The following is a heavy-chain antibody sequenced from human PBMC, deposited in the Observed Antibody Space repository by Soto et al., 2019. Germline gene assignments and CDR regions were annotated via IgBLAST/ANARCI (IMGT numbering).Heavy chain of an antibody. CDR1: GFTFSNAW. Sequence: GGSLRLSCAASGFTFSNAWMSWVRQAPGKGLEWVGRIKSKTDGGTTDYAAPVKGRFTISRDDSKNTLYLQMNSLKTEDTAVYYCTTDLWGLVVVPAAMSRYTVDYWGQGTLVTVSS. V-gene: IGHV3-15*01. CDR2: IKSKTDGGTT. J-gene: IGHJ4*02. D-gene: IGHD2-2*01. CDR3: TTDLWGLVVVPAAMSRYTVDY.